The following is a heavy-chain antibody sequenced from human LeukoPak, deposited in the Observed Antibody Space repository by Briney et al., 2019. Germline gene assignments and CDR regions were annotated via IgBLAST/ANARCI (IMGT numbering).Heavy chain of an antibody. V-gene: IGHV3-7*01. D-gene: IGHD5-24*01. CDR2: IKDDGSEK. CDR3: ARTPSPGLQFYYFDY. CDR1: AFTFRTYW. Sequence: GGSLRLSCAASAFTFRTYWMSWVRQAPGKGLEWVANIKDDGSEKYYVDSVKGRFTISRDNAKNSPYLQMNSLRAEDTAFYYCARTPSPGLQFYYFDYWGQGALVIVSS. J-gene: IGHJ4*02.